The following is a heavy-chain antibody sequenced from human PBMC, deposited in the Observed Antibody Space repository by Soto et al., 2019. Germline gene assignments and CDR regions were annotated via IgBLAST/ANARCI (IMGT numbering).Heavy chain of an antibody. CDR1: GSTFSDYY. Sequence: GGSLRLSCAASGSTFSDYYMTWIRQAPGKGLEWVSVIYSGGSTYYADSVKGRFTISRDNSKNTLYLQMNSLRAEDTAVYYCARAQGPSSMVRGVINPFDYWGQGTLVTVSS. CDR2: IYSGGST. J-gene: IGHJ4*02. CDR3: ARAQGPSSMVRGVINPFDY. D-gene: IGHD3-10*01. V-gene: IGHV3-53*01.